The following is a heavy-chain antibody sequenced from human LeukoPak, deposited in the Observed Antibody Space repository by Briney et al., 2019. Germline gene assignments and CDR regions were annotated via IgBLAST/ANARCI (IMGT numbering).Heavy chain of an antibody. CDR2: ISYDGSNK. D-gene: IGHD5-12*01. Sequence: GRSLRLSCAASGFTFSSYGMHWVRQAPGKGLEWVAVISYDGSNKYYADSVKGRFTISRDNSKNTLYLQMNSLRAEDTAVYYCAVAHDYWGQGTLVTVSS. V-gene: IGHV3-30*03. CDR1: GFTFSSYG. CDR3: AVAHDY. J-gene: IGHJ4*02.